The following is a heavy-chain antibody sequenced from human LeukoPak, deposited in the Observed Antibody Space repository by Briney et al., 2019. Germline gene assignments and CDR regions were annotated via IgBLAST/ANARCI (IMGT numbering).Heavy chain of an antibody. Sequence: GGSLRLSCAASGFTFSSYAMSWVRQAPGKGLEWVSAISGSGGSTYYADSVKGRFTISRDNSKNTLYLQMNSLRAEDTAVYYCAKRGWEQWLVLWDYWGQGTLVTVSS. D-gene: IGHD6-19*01. CDR2: ISGSGGST. CDR1: GFTFSSYA. CDR3: AKRGWEQWLVLWDY. V-gene: IGHV3-23*01. J-gene: IGHJ4*02.